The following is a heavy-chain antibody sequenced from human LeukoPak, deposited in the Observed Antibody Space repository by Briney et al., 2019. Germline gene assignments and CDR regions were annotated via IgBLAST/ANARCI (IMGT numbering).Heavy chain of an antibody. Sequence: SETLSLTCAVYGGSFSGYYWSWIRQPPGKGLEWIGSIYYSGSTYYNPSLKSRVTISVDTSKNQFSLKLSSVTAADTAVYYCARVGIVVVDGPMDVWGKGTTVTVSS. D-gene: IGHD2-15*01. V-gene: IGHV4-34*01. CDR1: GGSFSGYY. J-gene: IGHJ6*04. CDR2: IYYSGST. CDR3: ARVGIVVVDGPMDV.